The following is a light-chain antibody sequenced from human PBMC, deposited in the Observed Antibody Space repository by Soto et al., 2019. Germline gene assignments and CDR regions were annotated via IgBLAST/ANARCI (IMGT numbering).Light chain of an antibody. Sequence: QSALTQPASVSGSPGQSITISCTGTSSDVGAYNYVSWYQQHPGKAPKLMIYDVTNRPSGVSNRFSGSKSGYTASLTISGLQAEDEADYYYSSYTTSSTYVFGTGTKVTVL. V-gene: IGLV2-14*03. CDR1: SSDVGAYNY. CDR2: DVT. J-gene: IGLJ1*01. CDR3: SSYTTSSTYV.